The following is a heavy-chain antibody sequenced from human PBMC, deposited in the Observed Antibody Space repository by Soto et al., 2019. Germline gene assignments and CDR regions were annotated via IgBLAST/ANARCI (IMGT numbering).Heavy chain of an antibody. J-gene: IGHJ3*02. CDR2: IIPIFGTI. CDR3: AREGLTFGPGAVGGAFDI. V-gene: IGHV1-69*12. Sequence: QVQLVQSGTEVRKPGSSVKVSCKASGGTFDSNAISWVRLAPGQGLEWMGGIIPIFGTINNAQKFQDRVPITADESANIVYMELSSLRSEDRGIYYCAREGLTFGPGAVGGAFDIWGQGTLVTVSS. D-gene: IGHD2-2*01. CDR1: GGTFDSNA.